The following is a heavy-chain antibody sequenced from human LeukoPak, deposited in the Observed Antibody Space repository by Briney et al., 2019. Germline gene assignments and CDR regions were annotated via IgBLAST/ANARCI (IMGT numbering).Heavy chain of an antibody. Sequence: GASLKESYSTYRYNFTSYDVNWARQPPGHGLERTRKINPNSGNTGYAQKFQCRDTMTRNYSRTTAYNVRSSRSPEDTAMYYIAHGRGITMKWGQGTLVNVSS. J-gene: IGHJ4*02. V-gene: IGHV1-8*01. CDR1: RYNFTSYD. CDR3: AHGRGITMK. D-gene: IGHD3-22*01. CDR2: INPNSGNT.